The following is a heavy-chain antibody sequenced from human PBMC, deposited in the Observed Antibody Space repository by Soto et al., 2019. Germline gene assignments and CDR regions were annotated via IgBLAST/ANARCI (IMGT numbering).Heavy chain of an antibody. CDR1: GYTFTSYG. CDR2: ISAYNGNT. J-gene: IGHJ5*02. V-gene: IGHV1-18*01. Sequence: ASVKVSCKASGYTFTSYGISWVRQAPGQGLEWMGWISAYNGNTNYAQKLQGRVTMTTDTSTSTAYMELRSLRSDDTAVYYCARHIVVVTVSRGFDPWGQGTLVTVSS. D-gene: IGHD2-21*02. CDR3: ARHIVVVTVSRGFDP.